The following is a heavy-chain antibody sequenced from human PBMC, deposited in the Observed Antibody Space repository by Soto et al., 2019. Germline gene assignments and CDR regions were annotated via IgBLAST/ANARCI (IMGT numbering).Heavy chain of an antibody. V-gene: IGHV1-18*04. D-gene: IGHD3-22*01. CDR3: ARSPGNPYYYDSSGYYYVFDY. CDR2: ISAYNGDT. J-gene: IGHJ4*02. CDR1: GYTFSSYG. Sequence: ASVKVSCKASGYTFSSYGVSWVRQAPGQGLEWMGWISAYNGDTNYAQKFQGRVTMTTDASTSTAYMELRSLTSDDTAVYYCARSPGNPYYYDSSGYYYVFDYWGQGTLVTVSS.